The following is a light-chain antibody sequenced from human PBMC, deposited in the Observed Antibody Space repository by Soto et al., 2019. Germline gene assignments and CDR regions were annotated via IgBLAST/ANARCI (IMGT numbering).Light chain of an antibody. CDR1: SSNIGSNY. V-gene: IGLV1-47*01. CDR2: RND. Sequence: QSVLTQTPSMSATPGQRVTISCSGSSSNIGSNYVYWYQQFPGAAPKLLIYRNDQRPSGVPDRFSASKSGSSASLAITGLRSEDEADYYCVAWDDSLSGVFFGGGTKVTVL. CDR3: VAWDDSLSGVF. J-gene: IGLJ2*01.